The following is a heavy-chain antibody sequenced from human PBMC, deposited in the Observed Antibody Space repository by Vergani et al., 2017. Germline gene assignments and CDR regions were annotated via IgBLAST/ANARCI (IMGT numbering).Heavy chain of an antibody. V-gene: IGHV1-69-2*01. Sequence: EVQLVQSGAEVKKPGATVKISCKISGYTFSDYYMHWVRQAPGKGPEWMGLVDPEDGETKYAEKFQGRVTINADTATDTAYMELSSLRSEDTAVYYCATGQQRMDVWGQGTTVTVSS. J-gene: IGHJ6*02. CDR2: VDPEDGET. D-gene: IGHD6-13*01. CDR3: ATGQQRMDV. CDR1: GYTFSDYY.